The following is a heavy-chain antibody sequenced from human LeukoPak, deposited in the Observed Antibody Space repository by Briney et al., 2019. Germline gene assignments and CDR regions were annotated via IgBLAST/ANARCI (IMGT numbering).Heavy chain of an antibody. CDR3: AKDMSPPGIAAAGGLDY. CDR1: GFTFSSYG. J-gene: IGHJ4*02. D-gene: IGHD6-13*01. CDR2: IRYDRSNK. Sequence: GGSLRLSCAASGFTFSSYGMHWVRQAPGKGLEWVAFIRYDRSNKYYADSVKGRFTISRDNSKNTLYLQMNSLRAEDTAVYYCAKDMSPPGIAAAGGLDYWGQGTLVTVSS. V-gene: IGHV3-30*02.